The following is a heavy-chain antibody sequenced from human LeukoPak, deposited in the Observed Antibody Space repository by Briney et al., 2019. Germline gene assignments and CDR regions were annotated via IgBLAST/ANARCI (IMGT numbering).Heavy chain of an antibody. J-gene: IGHJ6*02. CDR1: VYTFTSYD. D-gene: IGHD2-2*01. V-gene: IGHV1-8*01. Sequence: ASVKVSCKASVYTFTSYDINWVRQATGQGLEWMGWMNPNSGNTGYAQKFQGRVTMTRNTSISTAYMELSSLRSEDTAVYYCARDIVVVPAAIEANQKYYYYYGMDVWGQGTTVTVSS. CDR2: MNPNSGNT. CDR3: ARDIVVVPAAIEANQKYYYYYGMDV.